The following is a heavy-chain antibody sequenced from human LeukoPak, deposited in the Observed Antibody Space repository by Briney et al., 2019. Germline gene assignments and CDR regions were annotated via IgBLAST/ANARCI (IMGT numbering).Heavy chain of an antibody. CDR2: IYYRGST. D-gene: IGHD6-19*01. CDR1: GGSISSYY. CDR3: AASAVAGTSS. Sequence: SETLSLTCTVSGGSISSYYWSWIRQPPGKGLEWIGYIYYRGSTNYNPSLKSRVTISVDTSKNQFSLKLSSVTAADTAVYYCAASAVAGTSSWGQGTLVTVSS. V-gene: IGHV4-59*01. J-gene: IGHJ5*02.